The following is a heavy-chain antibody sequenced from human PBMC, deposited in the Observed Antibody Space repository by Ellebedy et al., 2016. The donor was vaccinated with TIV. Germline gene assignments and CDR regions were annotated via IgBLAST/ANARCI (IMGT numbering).Heavy chain of an antibody. J-gene: IGHJ4*02. CDR1: GFTFTTYW. V-gene: IGHV3-7*03. Sequence: GESLKISCAASGFTFTTYWMSWVRQAPGKGLEWVANIKQDGSEKYYVDSVKGRFTISRDNAKNSLYLQMNSLRAEDTALYYCVKERDGGWDYWGQGTLVTVSS. D-gene: IGHD6-19*01. CDR3: VKERDGGWDY. CDR2: IKQDGSEK.